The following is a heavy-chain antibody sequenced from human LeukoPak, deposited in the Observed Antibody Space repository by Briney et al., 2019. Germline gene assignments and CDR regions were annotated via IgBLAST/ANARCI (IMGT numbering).Heavy chain of an antibody. Sequence: ASVKVSCKASGYTFTSYGISWVRQAPGQGLEWMGWISAYSGNTNYAQKLQGRVTMTTETSTSPAYLELRSLRSDDTAVYYCARDGHCPNGVCHYNGMDVWGQGTTVTVSS. CDR3: ARDGHCPNGVCHYNGMDV. CDR1: GYTFTSYG. J-gene: IGHJ6*02. V-gene: IGHV1-18*01. D-gene: IGHD2-8*01. CDR2: ISAYSGNT.